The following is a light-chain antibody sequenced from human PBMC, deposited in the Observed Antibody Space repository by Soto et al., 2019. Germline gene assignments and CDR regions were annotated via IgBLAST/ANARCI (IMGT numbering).Light chain of an antibody. CDR1: SSDVGAYNF. Sequence: QSALTQPASVSGSPGQSITISCTGTSSDVGAYNFVSWYQQYPGKAPKVMIYEVNNRPSGVSNRFSSSKSGNTASLTISGLQAEDEADYYCSSFTRSSTYVFGSGTQLTVL. V-gene: IGLV2-14*01. J-gene: IGLJ1*01. CDR3: SSFTRSSTYV. CDR2: EVN.